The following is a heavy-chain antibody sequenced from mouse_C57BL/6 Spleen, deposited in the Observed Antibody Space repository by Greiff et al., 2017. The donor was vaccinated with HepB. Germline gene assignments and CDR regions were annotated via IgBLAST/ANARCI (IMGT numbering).Heavy chain of an antibody. D-gene: IGHD1-1*01. J-gene: IGHJ1*03. Sequence: EVKLVESEGGLVQPGSSMKLSCTASGFTFSDYYMAWVRQVPEKGLEWVANINYDGSSTYYLDSLKSRFIISRDNAKNILYLQMSSLKSEDTATYYCARDYGSSDWYFDVWGTGTTVTVSS. CDR1: GFTFSDYY. CDR2: INYDGSST. CDR3: ARDYGSSDWYFDV. V-gene: IGHV5-16*01.